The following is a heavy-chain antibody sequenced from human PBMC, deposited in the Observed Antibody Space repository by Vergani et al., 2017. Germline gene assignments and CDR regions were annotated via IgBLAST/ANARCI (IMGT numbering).Heavy chain of an antibody. CDR2: IFQSGSP. D-gene: IGHD2/OR15-2a*01. CDR1: GGSISSGAFS. J-gene: IGHJ4*02. Sequence: QLQLQESGSGLVKPSQTLSLNCAASGGSISSGAFSWGWIRQPPGRGLQWVGHIFQSGSPDYNASLKSRVNISLDNSKNHFSLSLSSVTAADTAVYYCVRRNNVFRETDYFDYWGQGSLVTVSS. V-gene: IGHV4-30-2*01. CDR3: VRRNNVFRETDYFDY.